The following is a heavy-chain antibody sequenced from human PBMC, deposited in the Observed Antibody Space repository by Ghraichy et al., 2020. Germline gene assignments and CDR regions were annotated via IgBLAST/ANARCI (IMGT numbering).Heavy chain of an antibody. Sequence: SETLSLTCTVSGGSISSYYWSWIRQPPGKGLEWIGYIYYSGSTNYNPSLKSRVTISVDTSKNQFSLKLSSVTAADTAVYYCASGGAGGDDAFDIWGQGTMVTVSS. CDR2: IYYSGST. D-gene: IGHD3-16*01. V-gene: IGHV4-59*01. J-gene: IGHJ3*02. CDR3: ASGGAGGDDAFDI. CDR1: GGSISSYY.